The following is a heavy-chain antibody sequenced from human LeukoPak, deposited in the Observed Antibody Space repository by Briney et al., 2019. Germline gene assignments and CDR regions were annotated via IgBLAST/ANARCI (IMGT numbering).Heavy chain of an antibody. J-gene: IGHJ4*02. CDR2: ISYDGSNK. D-gene: IGHD6-13*01. V-gene: IGHV3-30*18. Sequence: GGSLRPSCAASGFTFSSYGMHWVRQAPGKGLEWVAVISYDGSNKYYADSVKGRFTISRDNSKNTLYLQMNSLRAEDTAVYYCAKIRPTIAAAGPFDYWGQGTLVTVSS. CDR1: GFTFSSYG. CDR3: AKIRPTIAAAGPFDY.